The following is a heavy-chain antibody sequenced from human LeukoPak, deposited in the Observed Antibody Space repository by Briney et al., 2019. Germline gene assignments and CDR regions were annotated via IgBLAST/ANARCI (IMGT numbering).Heavy chain of an antibody. V-gene: IGHV1-18*01. D-gene: IGHD3-16*01. CDR3: ARDRTLSRYYYYYMDV. J-gene: IGHJ6*03. CDR2: ISAYNGNT. CDR1: GYTFTIYG. Sequence: GASAKVSCKASGYTFTIYGISWVRQAPGQGLEWMGWISAYNGNTNYAQKLQGRVTMTTDTSTSTAYMELRSLRSDDTDVYYCARDRTLSRYYYYYMDVWGKGTTVTVSS.